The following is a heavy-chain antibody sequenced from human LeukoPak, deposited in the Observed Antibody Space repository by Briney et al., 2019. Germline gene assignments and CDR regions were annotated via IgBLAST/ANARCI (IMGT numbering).Heavy chain of an antibody. CDR3: AKDKSSSRRFGAFDY. CDR1: GFTFDDYA. D-gene: IGHD6-13*01. V-gene: IGHV3-9*01. Sequence: PGGSLRLSCAASGFTFDDYAMHWVRQAPGKGLEWVSGISWNSGSVGYADSVKGRFTISRDNAKNSLYLQMNSLRAEDTALYYCAKDKSSSRRFGAFDYWGRGTLVTVSS. CDR2: ISWNSGSV. J-gene: IGHJ4*02.